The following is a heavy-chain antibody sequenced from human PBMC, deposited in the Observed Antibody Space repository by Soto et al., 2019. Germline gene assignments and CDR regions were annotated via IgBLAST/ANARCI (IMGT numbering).Heavy chain of an antibody. CDR1: GYRFTSYW. Sequence: PGESLKISCKGSGYRFTSYWIGWVHQIPWKGLESMGIIYPFDSDTRYSPSCQGQVTISADKSISTAYLQWSSLKASDTAMYYCARKERYHFWSGSNWSEPWGKGNMVNVSS. CDR3: ARKERYHFWSGSNWSEP. D-gene: IGHD3-3*01. J-gene: IGHJ5*02. V-gene: IGHV5-51*07. CDR2: IYPFDSDT.